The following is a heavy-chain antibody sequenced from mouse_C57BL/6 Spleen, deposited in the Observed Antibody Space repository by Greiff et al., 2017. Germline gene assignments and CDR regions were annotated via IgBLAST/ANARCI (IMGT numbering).Heavy chain of an antibody. CDR1: GYTFTSYC. J-gene: IGHJ4*01. D-gene: IGHD1-1*01. CDR3: THYGSSHAMDY. CDR2: IYPRSGNT. V-gene: IGHV1-81*01. Sequence: VQLQQSGAELVRPGASVKLSCKASGYTFTSYCISWVKQRTGQGLEWIGEIYPRSGNTHYNEKFKGKATLTADKSSSTAYMELRSLTSEDSAVYYCTHYGSSHAMDYWGQGTSGTVSS.